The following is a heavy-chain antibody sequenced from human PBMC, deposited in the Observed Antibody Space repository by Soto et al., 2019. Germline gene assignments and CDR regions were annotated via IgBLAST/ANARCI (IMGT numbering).Heavy chain of an antibody. CDR3: AKSGVTRYNWFDP. CDR2: STVSGGST. D-gene: IGHD1-26*01. Sequence: GGSLSLSCAASGFTFGNYAMTWVRQAPGKGLEWVSLSTVSGGSTFYADSVKGRFTISRDNSKNTLYLQMNSLRAEDTAICYCAKSGVTRYNWFDPWGQGTLVTVSS. J-gene: IGHJ5*02. V-gene: IGHV3-23*01. CDR1: GFTFGNYA.